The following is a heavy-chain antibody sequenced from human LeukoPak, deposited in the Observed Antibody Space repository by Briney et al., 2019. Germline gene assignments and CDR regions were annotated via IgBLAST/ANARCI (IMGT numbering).Heavy chain of an antibody. V-gene: IGHV1-18*01. CDR3: ARDSTSGWYSSGNDAFDI. J-gene: IGHJ3*02. CDR2: ISPYNGNT. Sequence: GPSGKASSKASGYNFTNYDLNWVRQAPGQGLEWMGWISPYNGNTDYAQKLQGRLSMTTDTSTSTASMELRSLTSDDTALYYCARDSTSGWYSSGNDAFDIWGQGTMVTVSS. CDR1: GYNFTNYD. D-gene: IGHD6-19*01.